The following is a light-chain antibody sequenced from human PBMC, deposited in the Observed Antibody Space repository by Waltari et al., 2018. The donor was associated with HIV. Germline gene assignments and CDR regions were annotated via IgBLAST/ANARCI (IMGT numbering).Light chain of an antibody. CDR2: ANS. Sequence: QSLLTQSPSVSATPGQRITLSCIGDRSNIGAGHDVNWYRPLPGTAPSLLIIANSNRPSGVPDRVSGSKSTAAASLAMTGRQAEDEDYYYCQCSVIRLSGRGVFGGGTKVTVL. V-gene: IGLV1-40*01. CDR1: RSNIGAGHD. CDR3: QCSVIRLSGRGV. J-gene: IGLJ3*02.